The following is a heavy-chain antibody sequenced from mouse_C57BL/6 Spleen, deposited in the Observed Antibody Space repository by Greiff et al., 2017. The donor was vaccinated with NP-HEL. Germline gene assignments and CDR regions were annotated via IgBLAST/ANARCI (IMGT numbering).Heavy chain of an antibody. J-gene: IGHJ1*03. CDR3: ALAVTVVGDIDV. V-gene: IGHV14-2*01. D-gene: IGHD1-1*01. Sequence: EVQLQPSGAELVKPGASVKLSCTASGFNINDYYMHWVNQRTEQGLEWIGRFDPEDGETKYAPKFLGKATITADTTSNPAYLQLSSRTSEDTAVYYCALAVTVVGDIDVWGTGTTVTVSS. CDR2: FDPEDGET. CDR1: GFNINDYY.